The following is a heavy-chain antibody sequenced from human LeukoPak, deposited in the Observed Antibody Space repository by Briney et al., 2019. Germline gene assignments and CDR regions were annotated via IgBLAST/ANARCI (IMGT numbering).Heavy chain of an antibody. CDR1: GFSVSANY. CDR3: ARDPLSWEIRGWDDGYDV. D-gene: IGHD1-26*01. Sequence: GGSLRLSCELSGFSVSANYINWVRQAPGKGLERVSVIHTDGSKYYGDSVTGRFIISRDESKNTVYLQMNSLRAEDTAMYYCARDPLSWEIRGWDDGYDVRGQGTMVTVSS. CDR2: IHTDGSK. J-gene: IGHJ3*01. V-gene: IGHV3-53*01.